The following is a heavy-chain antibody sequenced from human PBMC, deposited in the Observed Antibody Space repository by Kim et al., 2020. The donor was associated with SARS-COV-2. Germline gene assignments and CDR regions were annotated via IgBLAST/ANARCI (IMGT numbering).Heavy chain of an antibody. D-gene: IGHD6-6*01. CDR3: ARRRYSSSAFDY. V-gene: IGHV4-34*01. CDR2: INHSGST. J-gene: IGHJ4*02. Sequence: SETLSLTCAVYGGSFSGYYWSWIRQPPGKGLEWIGEINHSGSTNYNPSLKSRVTISVDTSKNQFSLKLSSVTAADTAVYYCARRRYSSSAFDYWGQGTL. CDR1: GGSFSGYY.